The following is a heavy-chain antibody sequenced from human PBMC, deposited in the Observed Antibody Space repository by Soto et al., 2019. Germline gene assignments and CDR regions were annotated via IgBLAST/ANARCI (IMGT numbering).Heavy chain of an antibody. Sequence: GGSLRLSCAASGFTFSSYGMHWVRQAPGKGLEWVAVISYDGSNKYYADSVKGRFTISRDNSKNTLYLQMNSLRAEDTAVYYCAKDRVKQWPLNYYYYYGMDVWGQGTTVTVSS. CDR3: AKDRVKQWPLNYYYYYGMDV. CDR2: ISYDGSNK. CDR1: GFTFSSYG. D-gene: IGHD6-19*01. J-gene: IGHJ6*02. V-gene: IGHV3-30*18.